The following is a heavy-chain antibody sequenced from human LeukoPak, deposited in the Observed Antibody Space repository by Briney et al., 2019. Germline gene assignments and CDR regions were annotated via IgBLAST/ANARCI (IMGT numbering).Heavy chain of an antibody. CDR2: ISPNIGNT. D-gene: IGHD2-2*01. CDR3: ARATGEDIVLVPASDRPYSWFDP. CDR1: GYTFTSYG. Sequence: GASVKVSCKASGYTFTSYGISWVRQAPGQGLEWMGWISPNIGNTIYAQKFQGRFTMTIDTSTTTAYMDLRSLRSDDTAVYYCARATGEDIVLVPASDRPYSWFDPWGQGTLVTVSS. V-gene: IGHV1-18*01. J-gene: IGHJ5*02.